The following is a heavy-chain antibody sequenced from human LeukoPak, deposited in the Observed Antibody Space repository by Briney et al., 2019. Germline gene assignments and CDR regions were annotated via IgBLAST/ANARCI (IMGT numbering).Heavy chain of an antibody. D-gene: IGHD6-13*01. CDR1: GASISSYF. Sequence: PSETLSLTCTVSGASISSYFWSWIRQPPGKGLEWIGYIYYSGSTNYNPSLKSRVTISVDTSKNQFSLKLRSVTAADTAVYHCARGKIAADYMDVWGKGTTVTVSS. CDR3: ARGKIAADYMDV. CDR2: IYYSGST. V-gene: IGHV4-59*12. J-gene: IGHJ6*03.